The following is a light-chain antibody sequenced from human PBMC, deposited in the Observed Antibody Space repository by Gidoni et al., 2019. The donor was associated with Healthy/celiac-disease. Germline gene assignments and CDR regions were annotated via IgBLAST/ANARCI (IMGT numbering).Light chain of an antibody. V-gene: IGKV1-39*01. CDR2: AAS. J-gene: IGKJ2*01. Sequence: DTQITHSPSSLSASVGDSVTITCRASQSISSYLNWYQQKPGKAPRILIYAASSLQSGVPSRCSGSGSGTDFTLTISSLQPEDFATYYCQQSYSTPYTFGQGTKLEIK. CDR3: QQSYSTPYT. CDR1: QSISSY.